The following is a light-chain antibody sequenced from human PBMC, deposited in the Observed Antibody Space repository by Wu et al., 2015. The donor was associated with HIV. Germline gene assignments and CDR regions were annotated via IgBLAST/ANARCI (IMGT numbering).Light chain of an antibody. CDR1: QGIRTS. J-gene: IGKJ2*01. V-gene: IGKV1-9*01. Sequence: DIQLTQSPSFLSASVGDRVTISCRASQGIRTSLAWYQQKSGKAPNLLIYAASTLQDGAPSRFSGGGSGTDFTLTINNLQPEDFATYFCQQVTQYPYTFGQGTRVQIK. CDR3: QQVTQYPYT. CDR2: AAS.